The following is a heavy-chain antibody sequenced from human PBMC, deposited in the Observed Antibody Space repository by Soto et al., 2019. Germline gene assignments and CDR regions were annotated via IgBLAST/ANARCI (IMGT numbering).Heavy chain of an antibody. V-gene: IGHV4-31*03. Sequence: PSETLSLTCTVSGGSISSGGYYWSWIRQHPGKGLEWIGYIYYSGSTYYNPSLKSRVTISVDTSKNQFSLKLSSVTAADTAVYYCARARELRGTYFDYWGQGTLVTSPQ. CDR3: ARARELRGTYFDY. CDR1: GGSISSGGYY. J-gene: IGHJ4*02. CDR2: IYYSGST. D-gene: IGHD1-26*01.